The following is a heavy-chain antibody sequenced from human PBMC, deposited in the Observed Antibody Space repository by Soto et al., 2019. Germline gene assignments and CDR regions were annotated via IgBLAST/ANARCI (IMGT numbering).Heavy chain of an antibody. CDR1: GYSVTSYS. D-gene: IGHD3-3*01. V-gene: IGHV5-51*01. CDR2: IYPGDSDT. J-gene: IGHJ4*02. CDR3: ARLLSDYDFWSGYPLD. Sequence: GESLNISCEGSGYSVTSYSIGWVRQMPGKGLEWMGIIYPGDSDTRYSPSFQGQVTISADKSISTAYLKWSSLKASDTDMYYCARLLSDYDFWSGYPLDWGQGTLVTVYS.